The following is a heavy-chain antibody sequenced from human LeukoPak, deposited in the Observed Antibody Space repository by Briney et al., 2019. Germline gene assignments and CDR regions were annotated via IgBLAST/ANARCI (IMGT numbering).Heavy chain of an antibody. Sequence: PGGSLRLSCAASGFSFSSYGINWVRQAPGKGLEWVAVIWYDGSNKYYADSVKGRFTISRDNSKNTLFLQMNSLRAEDTAVYFCARDYLVGANVEYYFDSWGQGTLVTVSS. CDR3: ARDYLVGANVEYYFDS. J-gene: IGHJ4*02. V-gene: IGHV3-33*01. D-gene: IGHD1-26*01. CDR1: GFSFSSYG. CDR2: IWYDGSNK.